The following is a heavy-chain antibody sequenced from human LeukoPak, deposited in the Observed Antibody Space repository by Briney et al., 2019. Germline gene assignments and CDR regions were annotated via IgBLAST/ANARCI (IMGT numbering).Heavy chain of an antibody. CDR3: AKDQSYYGSGRDAMDA. V-gene: IGHV3-23*01. D-gene: IGHD3-10*01. CDR2: ISGAGGRT. Sequence: GGSLRLSCAASGFTFSNYAMTWVRQAPGEGLEWVSSISGAGGRTYYAESVKGRFTISRDNSKNTLSLQMNSLRAEDTALYYCAKDQSYYGSGRDAMDAWGQGITVTVSS. CDR1: GFTFSNYA. J-gene: IGHJ6*02.